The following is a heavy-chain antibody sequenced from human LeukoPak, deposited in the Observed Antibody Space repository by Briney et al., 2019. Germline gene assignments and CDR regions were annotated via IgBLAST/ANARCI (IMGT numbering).Heavy chain of an antibody. D-gene: IGHD3-16*02. CDR2: IYYSGST. CDR3: ARVWEYYDYVWGSYRHDFDY. CDR1: GGSISSYY. V-gene: IGHV4-59*01. J-gene: IGHJ4*02. Sequence: SETLSLTCTVSGGSISSYYWSWIRQPPGEGLEWIGYIYYSGSTNHNPSLKSRVTISVDTSKNQFSLKLSSVTAADTAVYYCARVWEYYDYVWGSYRHDFDYWGQGTLVTVSS.